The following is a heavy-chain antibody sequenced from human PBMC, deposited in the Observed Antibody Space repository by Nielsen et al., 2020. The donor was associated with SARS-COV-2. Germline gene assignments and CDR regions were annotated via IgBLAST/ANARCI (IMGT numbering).Heavy chain of an antibody. J-gene: IGHJ6*02. D-gene: IGHD3-3*01. V-gene: IGHV3-30*02. CDR1: GFTFHNYG. CDR2: LWYDGSNS. CDR3: AKATDGYDFWSGFRRGGMDV. Sequence: GGSLRLSCAASGFTFHNYGMHWVRQAPGKGLEWVASLWYDGSNSYYADSVKGRSTISRDNPKNTLYLQMNSLRAEDTAVYFCAKATDGYDFWSGFRRGGMDVWGQGTTVTVSS.